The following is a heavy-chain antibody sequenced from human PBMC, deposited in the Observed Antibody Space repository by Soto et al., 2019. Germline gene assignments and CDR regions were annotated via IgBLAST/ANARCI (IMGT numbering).Heavy chain of an antibody. CDR2: ISSFNGYT. D-gene: IGHD2-21*01. J-gene: IGHJ3*01. V-gene: IGHV1-18*01. CDR1: GYVLNKYG. CDR3: ARGRGVVIPAGTADAFDV. Sequence: ASVKVCFKASGYVLNKYGFNLDHQAPGHGLEWMGRISSFNGYTNCAQKFQGRVTLATDTSTNTAYRELGRLRSGDTAIYYCARGRGVVIPAGTADAFDVWGQGT.